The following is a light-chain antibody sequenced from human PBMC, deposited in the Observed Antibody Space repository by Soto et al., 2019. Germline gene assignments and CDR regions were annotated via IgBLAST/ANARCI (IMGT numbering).Light chain of an antibody. Sequence: DIQMTQSQTALYASVGDRVTITCRANQNIKKYLNWYRQKPGKAPDLLIYTASSLQVGFPSRFSGSGSGTDFSLTITSLQPEDSAIYYCQQSFSAPLTFGGGTKVDI. J-gene: IGKJ4*01. V-gene: IGKV1-39*01. CDR1: QNIKKY. CDR2: TAS. CDR3: QQSFSAPLT.